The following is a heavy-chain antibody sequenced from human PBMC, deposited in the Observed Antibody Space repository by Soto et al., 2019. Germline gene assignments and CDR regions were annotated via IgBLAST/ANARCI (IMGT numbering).Heavy chain of an antibody. D-gene: IGHD4-17*01. CDR3: ARHVHGDYSYYYYYMDV. CDR1: GYSFTSYW. V-gene: IGHV5-51*01. CDR2: IYPGDSDT. Sequence: PGESLKISCKGSGYSFTSYWIGWVRQMPGKGLEWMGIIYPGDSDTRYSPSFQGQVTISADKSISTAYLQWSSLKASDTVMYYCARHVHGDYSYYYYYMDVWGKGTTVTVSS. J-gene: IGHJ6*03.